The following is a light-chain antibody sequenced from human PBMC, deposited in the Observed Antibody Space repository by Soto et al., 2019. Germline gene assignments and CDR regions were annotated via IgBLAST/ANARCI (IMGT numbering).Light chain of an antibody. V-gene: IGLV2-14*01. J-gene: IGLJ2*01. CDR3: SSYTSSSTRVV. Sequence: QSALTQPGSVSGSPGQTITISRTGTSSDVGGYNYVSWYQQHPGKAPKLMIYDVSNRPSGVSNRFSGSKSGNTASLTISGLQAEDQADYYCSSYTSSSTRVVFGGGTKLTVL. CDR1: SSDVGGYNY. CDR2: DVS.